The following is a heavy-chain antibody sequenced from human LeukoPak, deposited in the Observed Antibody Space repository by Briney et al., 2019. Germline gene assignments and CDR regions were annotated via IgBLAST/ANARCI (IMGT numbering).Heavy chain of an antibody. CDR3: ARHKPVNYNYGMDV. CDR2: IYYSGST. Sequence: SETLSLTCTVSGGSISSYYWSWIRQPPGKGLEWIGYIYYSGSTNYNPSLKSRVTISVDTSKNQFSLKLSSVTAADTAVYYCARHKPVNYNYGMDVWGQGTTVTVSS. J-gene: IGHJ6*02. CDR1: GGSISSYY. V-gene: IGHV4-59*08.